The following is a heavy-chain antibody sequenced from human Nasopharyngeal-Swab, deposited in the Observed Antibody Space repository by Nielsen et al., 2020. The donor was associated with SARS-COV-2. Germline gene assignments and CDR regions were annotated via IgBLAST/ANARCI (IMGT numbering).Heavy chain of an antibody. CDR1: GFTFSDYY. CDR3: ARDGHLFPPEVISLFGVDKATTFDS. CDR2: TSGNANII. J-gene: IGHJ4*02. Sequence: GGSLRLSCEATGFTFSDYYMSWIRQAPGKGLEWVSHTSGNANIIDYAESVKGRFTISRDNAQNSLFLHMNSLRADDTAIYYCARDGHLFPPEVISLFGVDKATTFDSWGPGTLVTVSS. V-gene: IGHV3-11*04. D-gene: IGHD3-3*01.